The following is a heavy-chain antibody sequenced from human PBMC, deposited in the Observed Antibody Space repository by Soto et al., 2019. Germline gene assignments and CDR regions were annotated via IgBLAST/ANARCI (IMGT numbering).Heavy chain of an antibody. CDR2: IYSAGST. J-gene: IGHJ6*02. D-gene: IGHD2-2*02. Sequence: LRLSCAASGLTVSSSYMSWVRQAPGKGLQWVSVIYSAGSTYYANSVKGRFTISRDISTNMVYLQMSSLTDEDAAVYYCAREYTARPLAYGLDVWGQGTTVTVSS. V-gene: IGHV3-53*01. CDR3: AREYTARPLAYGLDV. CDR1: GLTVSSSY.